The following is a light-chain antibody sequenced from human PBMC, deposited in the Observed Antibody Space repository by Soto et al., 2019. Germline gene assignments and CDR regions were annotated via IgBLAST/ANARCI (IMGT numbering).Light chain of an antibody. CDR3: QSYDSSQSGWV. CDR1: SSNIGAGYD. J-gene: IGLJ3*02. CDR2: GNS. Sequence: QSVLTQPPSVSGAPGQRVTISCTGRSSNIGAGYDVHWYQQLPGTAPKLLIYGNSNRPSGVPDRFSGSKSGTSASLAITGLQAEDEADYYGQSYDSSQSGWVFGGGTKLTVL. V-gene: IGLV1-40*01.